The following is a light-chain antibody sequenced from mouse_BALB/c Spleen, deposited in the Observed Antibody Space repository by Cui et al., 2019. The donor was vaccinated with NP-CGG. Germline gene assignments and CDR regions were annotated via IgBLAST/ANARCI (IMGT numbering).Light chain of an antibody. Sequence: QAVVTQEPALTTSPGETVTLTSRSSTGAVTTSNYANWVQEKPEHLFTGLIGGTNNRAPGVPARFSGSLIGDKAALTITGAQTEDEAIYFCALWYSNHWVFGGGTKLTVL. CDR2: GTN. V-gene: IGLV1*01. CDR3: ALWYSNHWV. CDR1: TGAVTTSNY. J-gene: IGLJ1*01.